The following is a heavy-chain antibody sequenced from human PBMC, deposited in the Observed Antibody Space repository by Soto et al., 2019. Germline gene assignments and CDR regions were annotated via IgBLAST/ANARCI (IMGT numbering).Heavy chain of an antibody. J-gene: IGHJ4*02. CDR2: ISYDGCNK. D-gene: IGHD6-13*01. Sequence: PGGSLRLSCAASGFTFSSYGMHWVRQAPGKGLEWVAVISYDGCNKYYADSVKGRFTISRDSSKNTLYLQMNILRVEDAAVYYFAKNHYPDSSGWSDCWGQGTLVTVSS. CDR3: AKNHYPDSSGWSDC. CDR1: GFTFSSYG. V-gene: IGHV3-30*18.